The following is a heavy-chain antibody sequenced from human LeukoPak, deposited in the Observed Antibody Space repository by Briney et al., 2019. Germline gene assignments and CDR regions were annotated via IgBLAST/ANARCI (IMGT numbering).Heavy chain of an antibody. D-gene: IGHD4-23*01. J-gene: IGHJ5*02. Sequence: SETLSLTCAVSGVSITSYYWSWIRQHPGKGLEWIGYLSDIGSSDYNPSLKGRVTISRDTSKNQFSLRLSSVTAADAAVYYCARDKAPGGKRWFDPWGQGTLVIVSS. CDR1: GVSITSYY. CDR2: LSDIGSS. CDR3: ARDKAPGGKRWFDP. V-gene: IGHV4-59*01.